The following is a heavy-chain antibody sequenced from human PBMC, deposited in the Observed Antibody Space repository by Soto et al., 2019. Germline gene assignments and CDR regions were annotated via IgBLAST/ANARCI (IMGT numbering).Heavy chain of an antibody. V-gene: IGHV3-23*01. CDR3: AKRPLFYGMDV. Sequence: GESLKISCAASGFTYSTYTMHWVRQAPGKGLEWVSTISISGGTTYYADSVKGRFTISRDNTKNTLYLQMNSLRAEDTAVYYCAKRPLFYGMDVCGQRTTVTVSS. CDR2: ISISGGTT. J-gene: IGHJ6*02. CDR1: GFTYSTYT.